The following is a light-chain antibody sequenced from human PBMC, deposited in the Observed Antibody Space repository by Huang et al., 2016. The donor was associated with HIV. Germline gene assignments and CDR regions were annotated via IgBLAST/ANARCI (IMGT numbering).Light chain of an antibody. CDR1: QSVGTY. CDR3: QQRSDWPIT. V-gene: IGKV3-11*01. J-gene: IGKJ5*01. Sequence: EIVLTQSPATLSLSPGERATLSCRASQSVGTYLAWYQPKPGQAPRLFIYDAAHRATGIPARFSGSGSGTDFTLTINSLEPEDFAVYYCQQRSDWPITFGQGTRLEIK. CDR2: DAA.